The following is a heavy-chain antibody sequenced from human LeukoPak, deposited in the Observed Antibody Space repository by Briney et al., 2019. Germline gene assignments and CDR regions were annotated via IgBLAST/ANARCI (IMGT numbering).Heavy chain of an antibody. CDR1: GFTFSSYS. Sequence: PGGSLRLSCAASGFTFSSYSMNWVRQAPGKGLEWVSSISSSSYIYYADSVKGRFTISRDNAKNSLYLQMNSLRAEDTAVYYCARGTYDSSGYSDYWGQGTLVTVSS. J-gene: IGHJ4*02. D-gene: IGHD3-22*01. CDR2: ISSSSYI. V-gene: IGHV3-21*01. CDR3: ARGTYDSSGYSDY.